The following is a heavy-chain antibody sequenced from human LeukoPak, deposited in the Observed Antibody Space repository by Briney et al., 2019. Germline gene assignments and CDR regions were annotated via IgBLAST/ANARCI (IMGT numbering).Heavy chain of an antibody. CDR3: ARGLLGYYYGMDV. CDR1: GFTFSSYA. J-gene: IGHJ6*02. V-gene: IGHV3-30*14. D-gene: IGHD2-21*01. Sequence: GGSLRLSCAASGFTFSSYAMHWVRQAPGKGLEWVAVISYDGTNKYYADSVKGRFTISRDNSKNTLYLQMNSLRAEDTAVYYCARGLLGYYYGMDVWGPGTTVTVS. CDR2: ISYDGTNK.